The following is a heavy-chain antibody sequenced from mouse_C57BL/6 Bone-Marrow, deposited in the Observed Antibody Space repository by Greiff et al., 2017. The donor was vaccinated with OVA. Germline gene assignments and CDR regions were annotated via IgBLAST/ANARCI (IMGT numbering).Heavy chain of an antibody. Sequence: QVQLQQSGAELVRPGASVKLSCKASGYTFTDYYINWVKQRPGQGLEWIARIYPGSGNTYYNEKFKGKATLTAEKSSSTAYMQLSSLTSEDSAVYFCARRGWLLRGDWYFDVWGTGTTVTVSS. CDR3: ARRGWLLRGDWYFDV. D-gene: IGHD2-3*01. J-gene: IGHJ1*03. CDR2: IYPGSGNT. V-gene: IGHV1-76*01. CDR1: GYTFTDYY.